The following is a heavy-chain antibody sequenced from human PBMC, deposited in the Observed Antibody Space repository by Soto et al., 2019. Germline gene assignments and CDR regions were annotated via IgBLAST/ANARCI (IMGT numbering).Heavy chain of an antibody. V-gene: IGHV4-59*01. J-gene: IGHJ2*01. CDR3: ARARGSRDGYKRYWYFDL. Sequence: SDTLSLTCTVSGGSISSYYWSWIRQPPGKGLEWIGYIYYSGSTNYNPSLKSRVTISVDTSKNQFSLKLSSVTAADTAVYYCARARGSRDGYKRYWYFDLWGRGTLVTVSS. CDR1: GGSISSYY. D-gene: IGHD5-12*01. CDR2: IYYSGST.